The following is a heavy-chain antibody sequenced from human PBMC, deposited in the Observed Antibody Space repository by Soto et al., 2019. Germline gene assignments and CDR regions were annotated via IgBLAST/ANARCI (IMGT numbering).Heavy chain of an antibody. CDR1: GYSFTSYW. J-gene: IGHJ4*02. CDR2: IYPGDSDT. Sequence: PGESLKISCKGSGYSFTSYWIGWVRQMPGKGLEWMGIIYPGDSDTRYSPSFQGQVTISADKSISTAYLQWSSLKASDTAMYYWARHETYYDILAGYYFPPGEFGYWGQGTLVTVSS. CDR3: ARHETYYDILAGYYFPPGEFGY. D-gene: IGHD3-9*01. V-gene: IGHV5-51*01.